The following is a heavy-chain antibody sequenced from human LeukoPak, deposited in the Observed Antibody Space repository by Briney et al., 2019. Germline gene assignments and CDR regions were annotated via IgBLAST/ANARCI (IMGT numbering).Heavy chain of an antibody. D-gene: IGHD3-22*01. V-gene: IGHV3-53*01. CDR1: GFTVSNNY. Sequence: GGSLRLSCAASGFTVSNNYMSWVRQAPGKGLEWVSVFYSGGSTYYADSVKGRFTISRDNSKNTLYLQMNSLRAEDTAVYYCATGRGYYYDSSGYWRWGQGTLVTVSS. CDR2: FYSGGST. CDR3: ATGRGYYYDSSGYWR. J-gene: IGHJ4*02.